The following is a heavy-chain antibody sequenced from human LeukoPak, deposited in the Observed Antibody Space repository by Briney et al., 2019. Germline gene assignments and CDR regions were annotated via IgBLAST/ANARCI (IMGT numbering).Heavy chain of an antibody. CDR1: GFTFSSYG. CDR2: ISYDGSNK. V-gene: IGHV3-30*03. Sequence: GGSLRLSCAASGFTFSSYGMHWVRQAPGKGLEWVAVISYDGSNKYYADSVKGRFTISRDNSKNTLYLQMNSLRAEDTAVYYCAVHSSGWLDYWGQGTLVTVSS. CDR3: AVHSSGWLDY. D-gene: IGHD6-19*01. J-gene: IGHJ4*02.